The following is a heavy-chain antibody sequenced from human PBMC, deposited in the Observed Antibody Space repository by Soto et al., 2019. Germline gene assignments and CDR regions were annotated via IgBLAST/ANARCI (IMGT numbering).Heavy chain of an antibody. CDR3: ARHVLDCSGGCYDPAGNNYYGMDV. CDR1: GGSISSSSYY. Sequence: QLQLQESGPGLVKPSETLSLTCAVSGGSISSSSYYWGWIRQPPGKGLEWIGSIYYSGSTYYNPSLKSRVTISVDTSRTQFSLKLTSVTATDTAVYYCARHVLDCSGGCYDPAGNNYYGMDVWGQGTTVTVSS. V-gene: IGHV4-39*01. D-gene: IGHD2-15*01. CDR2: IYYSGST. J-gene: IGHJ6*02.